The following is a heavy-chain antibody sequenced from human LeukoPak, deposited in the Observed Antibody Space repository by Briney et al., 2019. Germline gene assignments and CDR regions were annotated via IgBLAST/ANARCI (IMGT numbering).Heavy chain of an antibody. Sequence: GGSLRLSCAASGFTFSSYSMNWVRQAPGKGLEWVSSISSSSSYIYYADSVKGRFTISRDNAKNSLYLQMNSLRAEDTAVYYCARCSSGILTGPPDYWGQGTLVTVSS. V-gene: IGHV3-21*01. CDR2: ISSSSSYI. CDR1: GFTFSSYS. CDR3: ARCSSGILTGPPDY. D-gene: IGHD3-9*01. J-gene: IGHJ4*02.